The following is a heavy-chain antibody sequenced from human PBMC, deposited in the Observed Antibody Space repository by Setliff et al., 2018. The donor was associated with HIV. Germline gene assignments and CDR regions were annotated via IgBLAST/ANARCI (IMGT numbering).Heavy chain of an antibody. Sequence: SETLSLTCSVSGGSMRNYYWSWIRQPPRKGLEWVGYISYNGITTYNPSLKSRVTISVDTSKNQFSLKLTSVTAADTAVYYCARHRPWEVDVFGIWGQGTMVT. J-gene: IGHJ3*02. D-gene: IGHD1-26*01. V-gene: IGHV4-59*08. CDR1: GGSMRNYY. CDR3: ARHRPWEVDVFGI. CDR2: ISYNGIT.